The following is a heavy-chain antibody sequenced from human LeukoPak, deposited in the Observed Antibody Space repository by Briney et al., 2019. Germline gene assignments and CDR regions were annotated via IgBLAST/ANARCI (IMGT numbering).Heavy chain of an antibody. CDR1: GYTFTSYG. CDR3: ARGGTYGYCSSTSCPLLDY. D-gene: IGHD2-2*03. J-gene: IGHJ4*02. CDR2: ISAYNGNT. V-gene: IGHV1-18*01. Sequence: ASVKVSCKASGYTFTSYGISWVRQAPGQGLEWMGWISAYNGNTNYAQKLQGRVTMTTDTSTSTAYMELRSLRSDDTAVYYCARGGTYGYCSSTSCPLLDYWGQGTLVTVSS.